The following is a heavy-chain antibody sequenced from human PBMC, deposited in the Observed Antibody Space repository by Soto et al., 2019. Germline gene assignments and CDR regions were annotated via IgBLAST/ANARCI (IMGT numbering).Heavy chain of an antibody. Sequence: PGGSLRLSCAASGFTFSNYAMSWVRQAPGKGLKWVSAISGNGGNIYYADSVKGRFTISRDNSINTLYLQMDSLRAEDTAIYYCSKFDSSSSYYGMDVWGQGTTVNVSS. CDR1: GFTFSNYA. J-gene: IGHJ6*02. CDR3: SKFDSSSSYYGMDV. V-gene: IGHV3-23*01. D-gene: IGHD6-6*01. CDR2: ISGNGGNI.